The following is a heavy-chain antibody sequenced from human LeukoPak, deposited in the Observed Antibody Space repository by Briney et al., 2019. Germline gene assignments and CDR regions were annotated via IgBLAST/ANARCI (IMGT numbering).Heavy chain of an antibody. CDR3: ARDPLSTNDFDI. CDR1: GGSITNSY. J-gene: IGHJ3*02. Sequence: SETLSLTCTVSGGSITNSYWNWIRQSPGKGLEWIGYINYSGSTNYNPSLKSRVTISVDTSKNQFSLKLSFVTAADTAVYFCARDPLSTNDFDIWGQGTMVTVSS. D-gene: IGHD1-1*01. CDR2: INYSGST. V-gene: IGHV4-59*01.